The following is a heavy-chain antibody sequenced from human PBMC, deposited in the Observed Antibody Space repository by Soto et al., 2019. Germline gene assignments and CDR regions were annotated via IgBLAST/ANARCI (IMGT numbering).Heavy chain of an antibody. Sequence: SETLSLTCTVSGGSISSGGYYWSWIRQHPGKGLEWIGYIYYSGSTYYNPSLKSRVTISVDTSKNQFSLKLSSVTAADTAVYYCARKRYFDWLEVGYFDNWGQGTLVTVSS. D-gene: IGHD3-9*01. V-gene: IGHV4-31*03. CDR1: GGSISSGGYY. CDR2: IYYSGST. J-gene: IGHJ4*02. CDR3: ARKRYFDWLEVGYFDN.